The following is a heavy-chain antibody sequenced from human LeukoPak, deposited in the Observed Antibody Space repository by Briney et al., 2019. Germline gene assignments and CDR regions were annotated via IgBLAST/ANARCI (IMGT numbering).Heavy chain of an antibody. V-gene: IGHV1-69*06. CDR3: AREDDTGRYMGDDAFDI. Sequence: SVKVSCKASGGTFNNYAISWVRQAPGQGLEWMGGIIPISDTANDAQKFKGRVTVTADKSTSTVYMELSSLRSEDTAVYYCAREDDTGRYMGDDAFDIWGQGTMVTVSS. CDR1: GGTFNNYA. D-gene: IGHD1-26*01. J-gene: IGHJ3*02. CDR2: IIPISDTA.